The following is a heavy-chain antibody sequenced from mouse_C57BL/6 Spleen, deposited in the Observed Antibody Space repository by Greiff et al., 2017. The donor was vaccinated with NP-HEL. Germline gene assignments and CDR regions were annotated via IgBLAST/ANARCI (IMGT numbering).Heavy chain of an antibody. D-gene: IGHD1-1*01. CDR1: GYTFTGYW. CDR3: ARLGRNYYYGTGFAY. V-gene: IGHV1-9*01. Sequence: QVQLKQSGAELMKPGASVKLSCKATGYTFTGYWIEWVKQRPGHGLEWIGEILPGSGSTNYNEKFKGKATFTADTSSNTAYMQLSSLTTEDSAIYCCARLGRNYYYGTGFAYWGKGTLVTVSA. J-gene: IGHJ3*01. CDR2: ILPGSGST.